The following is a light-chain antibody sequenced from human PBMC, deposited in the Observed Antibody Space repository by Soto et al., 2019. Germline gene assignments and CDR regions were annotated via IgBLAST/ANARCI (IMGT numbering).Light chain of an antibody. Sequence: DIQMTQSPSTLSASVGDRVTITCRASQSISSWLAWYQQKPGKAPKLLIYKASSLESGVLSRFSGSGSGTEFTLTISSLQPDDFATYYCQQYNSSPWTFGQRTKVEIK. J-gene: IGKJ1*01. CDR1: QSISSW. V-gene: IGKV1-5*03. CDR3: QQYNSSPWT. CDR2: KAS.